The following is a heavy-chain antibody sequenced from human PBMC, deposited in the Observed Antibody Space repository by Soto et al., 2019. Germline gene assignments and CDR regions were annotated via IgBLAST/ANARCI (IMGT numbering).Heavy chain of an antibody. J-gene: IGHJ6*02. CDR1: GFTVSSCE. Sequence: EVQLVESGGGLVQPGGSLRLSCTASGFTVSSCEMNWVRQAPGKGLEWVSYINAGGVTFYADSVKGRFTISRDNAQNSLLMQMNSQRAEDTAVYYCTRDKGEKVAYGMDVWGQGTRVIVSS. D-gene: IGHD3-16*01. CDR3: TRDKGEKVAYGMDV. CDR2: INAGGVT. V-gene: IGHV3-48*03.